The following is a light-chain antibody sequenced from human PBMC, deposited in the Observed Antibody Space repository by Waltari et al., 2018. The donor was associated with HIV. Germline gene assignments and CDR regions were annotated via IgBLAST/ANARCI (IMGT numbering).Light chain of an antibody. CDR3: TSHTLTRILL. CDR2: GVD. J-gene: IGLJ3*02. V-gene: IGLV2-14*01. CDR1: SLDIRLYAF. Sequence: QSALTQPSSMSASPGQPITISCTGSSLDIRLYAFFSWYKHLPHTASLLIIHGVDRRPPGITSRFAASKSSDVASLTISGLRAEDEADYYCTSHTLTRILLFGGGTRLTVL.